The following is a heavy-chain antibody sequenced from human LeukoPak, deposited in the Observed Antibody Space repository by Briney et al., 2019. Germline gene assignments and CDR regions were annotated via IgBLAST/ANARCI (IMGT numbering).Heavy chain of an antibody. CDR3: ARSFFPYDDFDF. V-gene: IGHV1-2*02. D-gene: IGHD3-3*02. CDR2: INPNSGGT. Sequence: AASVKVSCKASGYTFTRYYMHWVRQAPRHGLEWMGWINPNSGGTNYAQKISGRVTMTRYTSISTAYMELSRLGSDDTAVYYCARSFFPYDDFDFWGQGTMVTVSS. J-gene: IGHJ3*01. CDR1: GYTFTRYY.